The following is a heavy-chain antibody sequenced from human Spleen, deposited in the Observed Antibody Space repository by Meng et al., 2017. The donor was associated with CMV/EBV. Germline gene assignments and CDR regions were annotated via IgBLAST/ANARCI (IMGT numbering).Heavy chain of an antibody. CDR1: GGAFSGYY. D-gene: IGHD3-16*02. CDR2: INHSGST. V-gene: IGHV4-34*02. Sequence: GQLQPVGAELLQPSEDLFPTVAAYGGAFSGYYWSWIRQPPGKGLEWIGEINHSGSTNYNPSLKSRVTISVDTSKNQFSLKLSSVTAADTAVYYCAFYVWGSYRSAPFDYWGQGTLVTVSS. J-gene: IGHJ4*02. CDR3: AFYVWGSYRSAPFDY.